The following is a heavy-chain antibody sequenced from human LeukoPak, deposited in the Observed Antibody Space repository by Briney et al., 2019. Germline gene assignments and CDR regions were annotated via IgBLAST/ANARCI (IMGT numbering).Heavy chain of an antibody. CDR1: GGSFNGYQ. CDR3: ARGITIFSDY. Sequence: SETLSLTCAVYGGSFNGYQWSWIRQPPGKGLEWIGEINHSGSTNHNPSLKSRVTISVDTSKNQFSLKLSSVTAADTAVYYCARGITIFSDYWGQGTLVTVSS. J-gene: IGHJ4*02. D-gene: IGHD3-9*01. CDR2: INHSGST. V-gene: IGHV4-34*01.